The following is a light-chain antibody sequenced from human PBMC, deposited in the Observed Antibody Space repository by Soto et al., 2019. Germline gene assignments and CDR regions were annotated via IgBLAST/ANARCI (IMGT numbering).Light chain of an antibody. J-gene: IGKJ5*01. Sequence: EVVLTQSPGTLCLSAGERATLSCRASQSLNSNYLAWYQQKPGQAPRLLIYGASNRATGIPDRFSGSGSGTDFALTISRLEPEDFAVYYCQQYGTSSITFGQGTRLEI. V-gene: IGKV3-20*01. CDR2: GAS. CDR3: QQYGTSSIT. CDR1: QSLNSNY.